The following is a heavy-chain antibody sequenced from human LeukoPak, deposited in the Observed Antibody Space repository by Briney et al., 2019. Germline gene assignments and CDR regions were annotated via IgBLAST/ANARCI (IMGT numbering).Heavy chain of an antibody. Sequence: PGGSLRLSCSASGFTFSSYAMSWVRQAPGKGLEWVSSISLRGADTNYADSVKGRFTISRDDSKNALYLQMSSLRAEDTAVYFCARRGCYVGNSYPGDYWGQGTLVTVSS. V-gene: IGHV3-23*01. J-gene: IGHJ4*02. D-gene: IGHD4-23*01. CDR1: GFTFSSYA. CDR3: ARRGCYVGNSYPGDY. CDR2: ISLRGADT.